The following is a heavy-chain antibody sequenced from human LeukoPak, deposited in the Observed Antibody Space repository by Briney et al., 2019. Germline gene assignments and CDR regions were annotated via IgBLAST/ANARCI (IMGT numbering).Heavy chain of an antibody. V-gene: IGHV4-34*01. CDR1: GGSFSGYY. Sequence: SETLSLTCAVYGGSFSGYYWSWIRQPPGKGVEWIGEINHRGSTNYNPSLKRRVTISVDTSKNQCSLELSSPDATHTAVYYCARGSTEYSSSWPPTRKNRNGCTSDYCGPGTLVTVSS. D-gene: IGHD6-13*01. CDR3: ARGSTEYSSSWPPTRKNRNGCTSDY. J-gene: IGHJ4*02. CDR2: INHRGST.